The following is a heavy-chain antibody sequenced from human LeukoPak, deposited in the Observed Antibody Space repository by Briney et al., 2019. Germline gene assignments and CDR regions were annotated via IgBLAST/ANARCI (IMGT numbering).Heavy chain of an antibody. Sequence: GGSPRLPCAASGFPLHHYSISWGPHAPGEGVEWVSTISGTGGTTYYADSVKGRFTISRDNSKNTLFLQFNSLRADDTAVYYCAKGRGTTVTAAANYWGQGTLVTVSS. CDR3: AKGRGTTVTAAANY. CDR2: ISGTGGTT. V-gene: IGHV3-23*01. CDR1: GFPLHHYS. D-gene: IGHD4-17*01. J-gene: IGHJ4*02.